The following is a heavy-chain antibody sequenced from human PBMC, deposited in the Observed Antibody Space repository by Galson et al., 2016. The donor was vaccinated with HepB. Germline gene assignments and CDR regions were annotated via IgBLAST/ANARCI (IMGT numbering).Heavy chain of an antibody. Sequence: SLRLSCAASGFTFSCCAMSWVRQAPGKGLEWVSAVSGSGGSTFYADAVKGRFTISRDSSTNTLYLQMNSLKAEDTAVYYCAKGGTVTPGYWGQGTLVTVSS. V-gene: IGHV3-23*01. CDR1: GFTFSCCA. J-gene: IGHJ4*02. D-gene: IGHD4-17*01. CDR3: AKGGTVTPGY. CDR2: VSGSGGST.